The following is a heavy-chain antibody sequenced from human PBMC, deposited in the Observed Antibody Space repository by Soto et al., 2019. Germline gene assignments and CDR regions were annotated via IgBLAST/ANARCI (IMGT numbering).Heavy chain of an antibody. V-gene: IGHV3-23*01. CDR1: GFTFSRYA. D-gene: IGHD3-3*01. CDR2: ISGSGGST. CDR3: AKGTGRYDFWSGYYPDAFDI. Sequence: AGGSLRLSCAASGFTFSRYAMSWVRQAPGKGLEWVSAISGSGGSTYYADSVKGRFTISRDNSKNTLYLQMNSLRAEDTAVYYYAKGTGRYDFWSGYYPDAFDIWGQGTMVTVPS. J-gene: IGHJ3*02.